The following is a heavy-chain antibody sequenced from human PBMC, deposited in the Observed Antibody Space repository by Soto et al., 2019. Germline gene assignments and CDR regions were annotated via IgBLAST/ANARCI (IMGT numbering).Heavy chain of an antibody. J-gene: IGHJ5*02. CDR3: ARLEWLSLAAGFDP. V-gene: IGHV5-51*01. CDR1: GYSFTNYW. D-gene: IGHD3-3*01. CDR2: IYPDDSDT. Sequence: HGESLKISCKGSGYSFTNYWIGWVRQMPGKGLEWMGMIYPDDSDTKYSPSFQGQVTFSADKSINTAYLQWSSLKASDTAIYYCARLEWLSLAAGFDPWGQGTLVTVSS.